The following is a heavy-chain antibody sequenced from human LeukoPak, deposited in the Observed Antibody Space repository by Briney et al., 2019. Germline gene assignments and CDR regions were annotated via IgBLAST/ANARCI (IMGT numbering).Heavy chain of an antibody. Sequence: SETLSLTCAVSGGSISSGGYSWSWIRQPPGKGLEWIGYIYHSGSTYYNPSLKSRVTISVDRSKNQFSLKLSSVTAADTAVYYCASTGRGGSLVFDYGGQEPRFTVS. CDR3: ASTGRGGSLVFDY. CDR2: IYHSGST. J-gene: IGHJ4*02. V-gene: IGHV4-30-2*01. D-gene: IGHD2-15*01. CDR1: GGSISSGGYS.